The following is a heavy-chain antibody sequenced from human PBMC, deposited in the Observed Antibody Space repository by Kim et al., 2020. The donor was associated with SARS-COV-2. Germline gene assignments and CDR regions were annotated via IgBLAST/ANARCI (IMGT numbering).Heavy chain of an antibody. D-gene: IGHD5-12*01. CDR2: ISYDRSNK. Sequence: GGSLRLSCAASGFTFSSYGMHWVRQAPGKGLEWVAVISYDRSNKYYTDSVKGRFTISRDNSKNTLYLQMNSLRAEDTAVYYCARPTGRGYSGYEYSYWGQGTLVTISS. CDR3: ARPTGRGYSGYEYSY. CDR1: GFTFSSYG. V-gene: IGHV3-33*05. J-gene: IGHJ4*02.